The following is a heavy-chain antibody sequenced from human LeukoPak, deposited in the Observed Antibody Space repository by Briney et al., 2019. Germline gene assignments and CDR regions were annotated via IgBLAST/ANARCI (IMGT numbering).Heavy chain of an antibody. Sequence: GASVKVSCKASGYTFANYYLHWVRQAPGQGLEWMGIINPSGGSTNYAQKFQDRVTMTRDMSTSTVYMELSSLTSEDTAVYYCARDGPSRGDVYSFFYYFYYMDVWGKGTTVTVSS. V-gene: IGHV1-46*01. CDR3: ARDGPSRGDVYSFFYYFYYMDV. D-gene: IGHD5-24*01. CDR2: INPSGGST. J-gene: IGHJ6*03. CDR1: GYTFANYY.